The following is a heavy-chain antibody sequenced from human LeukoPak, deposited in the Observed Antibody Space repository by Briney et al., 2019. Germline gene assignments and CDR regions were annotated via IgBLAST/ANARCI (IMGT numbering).Heavy chain of an antibody. CDR2: IYYSGST. CDR3: ASTYYDHYGMDV. Sequence: SGTLSLTCTVSGGSISSSSYYWGWIRQPPGKGLEWIGSIYYSGSTYYNPSLKSRVTISVDTSKNQFSLKLSSVTAADTAVYYCASTYYDHYGMDVWGQGTTVTVSS. J-gene: IGHJ6*02. V-gene: IGHV4-39*01. CDR1: GGSISSSSYY.